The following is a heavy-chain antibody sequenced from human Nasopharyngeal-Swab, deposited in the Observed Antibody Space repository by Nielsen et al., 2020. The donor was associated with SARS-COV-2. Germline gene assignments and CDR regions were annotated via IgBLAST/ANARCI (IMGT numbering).Heavy chain of an antibody. Sequence: GGSLRLSCAASGFTFNYFGMHWVRQAPGKGLEWVAFISYEGSIRNYIDSVKGRFTVSRDSSKNTVYLQMNSLRPDDTAIYFCAKSMAYFQLSGTYNLDFWGQGTLDTVSS. J-gene: IGHJ4*02. D-gene: IGHD2-21*01. V-gene: IGHV3-30*18. CDR1: GFTFNYFG. CDR2: ISYEGSIR. CDR3: AKSMAYFQLSGTYNLDF.